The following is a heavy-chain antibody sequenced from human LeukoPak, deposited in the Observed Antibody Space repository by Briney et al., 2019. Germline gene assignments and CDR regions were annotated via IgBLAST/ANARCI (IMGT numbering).Heavy chain of an antibody. CDR3: AKARYYYDSSGYYYADY. Sequence: PGGSLRLSCAASGFTFSSYAMSWVRQAPGKGLEWVSAISGSGGSTYYADSVKGRFTISRDNSKNTLYLQMNSLRAEDTAVYYCAKARYYYDSSGYYYADYWGQGTLVTVSS. CDR1: GFTFSSYA. V-gene: IGHV3-23*01. D-gene: IGHD3-22*01. CDR2: ISGSGGST. J-gene: IGHJ4*02.